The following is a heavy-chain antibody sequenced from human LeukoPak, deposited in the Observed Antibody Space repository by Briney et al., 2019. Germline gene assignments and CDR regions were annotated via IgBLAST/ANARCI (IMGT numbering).Heavy chain of an antibody. J-gene: IGHJ5*02. Sequence: SETLSLTCTVSGGSISSYDWSWFRQPAGKRLEWIGRIYTRGSTNYNPSLKSRVIMSVDTSKNQFSLKLSSVTAADTAVYYCARDAYYYGSGSYYNDHWGQGTLVTVSS. CDR3: ARDAYYYGSGSYYNDH. V-gene: IGHV4-4*07. CDR2: IYTRGST. CDR1: GGSISSYD. D-gene: IGHD3-10*01.